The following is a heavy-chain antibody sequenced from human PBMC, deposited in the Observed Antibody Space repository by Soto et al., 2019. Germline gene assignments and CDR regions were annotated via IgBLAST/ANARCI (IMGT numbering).Heavy chain of an antibody. CDR2: ISSNGGST. D-gene: IGHD3-10*01. J-gene: IGHJ4*02. Sequence: GGSLRLSCAASGFTFSSYAMHWVRQAPGKGLEYVSAISSNGGSTYYANSVKGRFTISRDNSKNTLYLQMGSLRAEDMAVYYCARAKGPITMVRGVIITRSYYFDYWGQGTLVTVSS. V-gene: IGHV3-64*01. CDR1: GFTFSSYA. CDR3: ARAKGPITMVRGVIITRSYYFDY.